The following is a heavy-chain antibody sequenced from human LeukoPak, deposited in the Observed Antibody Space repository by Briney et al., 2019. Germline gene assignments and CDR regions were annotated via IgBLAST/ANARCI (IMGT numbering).Heavy chain of an antibody. CDR1: GGSFSGYY. CDR3: ARSREWLRFFDY. Sequence: SETLSLTCAVFGGSFSGYYWSWIRQPPGKGLEWIGEINHSGSTNYNPSLKSRVTISVDTSKNQFSLKLSSVTAADTAVYYCARSREWLRFFDYWGQGTLVTVSS. V-gene: IGHV4-34*01. J-gene: IGHJ4*02. D-gene: IGHD5-12*01. CDR2: INHSGST.